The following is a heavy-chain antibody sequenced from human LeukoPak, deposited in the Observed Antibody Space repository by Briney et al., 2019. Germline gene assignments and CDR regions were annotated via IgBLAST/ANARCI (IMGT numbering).Heavy chain of an antibody. J-gene: IGHJ4*02. Sequence: GGSLRPSCTVSGLPFGSEAMSWVRQAPGKGLEWVSAISGSGGSTYYADSVKGRFTISRDNSKNTLYLQMNSLRAEDTAVYYCAKTPLITIFGVVGYYFDYWGQGTLVTVSS. V-gene: IGHV3-23*01. CDR3: AKTPLITIFGVVGYYFDY. CDR1: GLPFGSEA. D-gene: IGHD3-3*01. CDR2: ISGSGGST.